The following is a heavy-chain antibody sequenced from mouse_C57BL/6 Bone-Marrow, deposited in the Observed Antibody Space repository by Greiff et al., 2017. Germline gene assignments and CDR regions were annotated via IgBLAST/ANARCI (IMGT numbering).Heavy chain of an antibody. Sequence: EVKLMESGGGLVKPGGSLKLSCAASGFTFSDYGMHWVRQAPEKGLEWVAYISSGSSTIYYADTVKGRFTISRDNAKNTLFLQMTSLRSEDTAMYYWARDYYYGSSYGFAYWGQGTLVTVSA. V-gene: IGHV5-17*01. CDR1: GFTFSDYG. CDR3: ARDYYYGSSYGFAY. J-gene: IGHJ3*01. CDR2: ISSGSSTI. D-gene: IGHD1-1*01.